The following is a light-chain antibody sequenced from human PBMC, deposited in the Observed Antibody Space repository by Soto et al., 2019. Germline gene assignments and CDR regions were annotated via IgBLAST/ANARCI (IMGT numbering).Light chain of an antibody. J-gene: IGKJ1*01. CDR1: QRVTSNS. Sequence: EIVLTQSPGTLSLSPGERATLSCRASQRVTSNSLAWFQQIPGQAPRLLIYGASNRATGIPDRFSGSGSGTDFTLTISRLEPEDFAVYYCQQYIGLPRTFGQGTKVEIK. CDR2: GAS. CDR3: QQYIGLPRT. V-gene: IGKV3-20*01.